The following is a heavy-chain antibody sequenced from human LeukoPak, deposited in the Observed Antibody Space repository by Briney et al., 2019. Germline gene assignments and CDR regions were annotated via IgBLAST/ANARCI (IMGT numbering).Heavy chain of an antibody. V-gene: IGHV1-18*01. Sequence: GASVNVSCKASGYTFTSYGISWVRQAPGQGLEWMGWISAYNGNTNYAQKLQGRVTMTTDTSTSTAYMELRSLRSDDTAVYYCARDPSYDSRYWYFDLWGRGTLVTVSS. J-gene: IGHJ2*01. CDR1: GYTFTSYG. D-gene: IGHD3-22*01. CDR2: ISAYNGNT. CDR3: ARDPSYDSRYWYFDL.